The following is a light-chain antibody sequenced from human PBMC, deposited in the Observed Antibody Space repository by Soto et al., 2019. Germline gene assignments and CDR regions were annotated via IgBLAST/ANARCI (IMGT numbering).Light chain of an antibody. Sequence: EIVLTQSPGTLSLSAGERATLSCRASQSVRSNYLAWYQQKPGQDPRLRIYGASSRATGIPDRFSGTGSGKDITLTISRLEPEDFAVYYCQQCGGSPYTFGEGTKLGIK. V-gene: IGKV3-20*01. CDR3: QQCGGSPYT. J-gene: IGKJ2*01. CDR1: QSVRSNY. CDR2: GAS.